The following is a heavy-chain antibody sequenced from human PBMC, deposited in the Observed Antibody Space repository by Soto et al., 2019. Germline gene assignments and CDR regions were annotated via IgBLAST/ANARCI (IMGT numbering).Heavy chain of an antibody. CDR2: ISGSGGSK. V-gene: IGHV3-23*01. CDR1: GFTFDDYA. J-gene: IGHJ4*02. CDR3: AKAGVVDY. Sequence: GGSLRLSCAASGFTFDDYAMHWVRQAPGKGLEWVSGISGSGGSKYYADSVKGRFTISRDNSKNTLYLQMNSLRAEDTAVYYCAKAGVVDYWGQGTLVTVSS.